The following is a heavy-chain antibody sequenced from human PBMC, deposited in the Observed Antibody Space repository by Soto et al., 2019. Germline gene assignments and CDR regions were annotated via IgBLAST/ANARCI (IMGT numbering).Heavy chain of an antibody. D-gene: IGHD6-13*01. Sequence: SETLSLTCAVYGGSFSGYYWSWIRQPPGKGLEWIGEINHSGSTNYNPSLKSRVTISVDTSKNQFSLKLSSVTAADTAVYYCARRQIAAAGRAPPFDYWGQGTLVTVSS. J-gene: IGHJ4*02. V-gene: IGHV4-34*01. CDR2: INHSGST. CDR1: GGSFSGYY. CDR3: ARRQIAAAGRAPPFDY.